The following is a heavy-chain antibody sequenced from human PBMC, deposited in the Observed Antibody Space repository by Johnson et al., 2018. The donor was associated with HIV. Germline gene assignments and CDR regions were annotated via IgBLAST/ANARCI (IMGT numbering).Heavy chain of an antibody. V-gene: IGHV3-7*01. CDR1: GFTFSSYW. J-gene: IGHJ3*01. CDR3: ARGDCLGSSGPWVDAFGF. Sequence: MLLVESGGGLVQSGGSLRLSCVASGFTFSSYWMSWVRQAPGKGLEWVANIKQDGSEKYYVDSVKGRFTFSRDNAKNSLYLQMNSLRAEDTAVYYCARGDCLGSSGPWVDAFGFWGEGTMVTVS. CDR2: IKQDGSEK. D-gene: IGHD3-22*01.